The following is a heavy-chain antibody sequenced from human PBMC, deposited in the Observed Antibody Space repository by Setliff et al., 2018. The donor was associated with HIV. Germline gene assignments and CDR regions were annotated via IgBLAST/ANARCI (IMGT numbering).Heavy chain of an antibody. Sequence: SETLSLTCTVSGGSIASSTHYWAWIRQPPGKGLEWIGSVYYNGATDHNPSLKSLVTISVDTSKNQFSLKLSSVTAADTAVYYCARSGYNFWSRPFDYWGQGTLVTVSS. CDR1: GGSIASSTHY. D-gene: IGHD3-3*01. CDR2: VYYNGAT. J-gene: IGHJ4*02. CDR3: ARSGYNFWSRPFDY. V-gene: IGHV4-39*07.